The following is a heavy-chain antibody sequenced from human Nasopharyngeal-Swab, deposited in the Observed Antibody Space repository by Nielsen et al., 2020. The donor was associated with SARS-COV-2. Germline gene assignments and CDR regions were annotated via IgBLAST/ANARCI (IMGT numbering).Heavy chain of an antibody. V-gene: IGHV3-21*01. D-gene: IGHD6-13*01. CDR2: ISSSSSYV. CDR3: ARGVDSSSWYFPYYYYGMDV. Sequence: GESLKISCAASGFTFSSYSMNWVRRAPGKGLEWVSSISSSSSYVYYADSVKGRFTISRDNAKNSLYLQMNSLRAEDTAVYYCARGVDSSSWYFPYYYYGMDVWGQGTTVTVSS. J-gene: IGHJ6*02. CDR1: GFTFSSYS.